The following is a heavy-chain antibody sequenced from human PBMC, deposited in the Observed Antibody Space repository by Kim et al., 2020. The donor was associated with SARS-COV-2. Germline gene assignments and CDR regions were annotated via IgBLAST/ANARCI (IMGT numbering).Heavy chain of an antibody. V-gene: IGHV3-21*01. Sequence: GGSLRLSCAASGFTFRTYAMNWVRQAPGQGLEWVSSISSGGTYRYYADSVKGRFTISGDNAKNSLSLQMNSLRAEDTAVYYCARGPRYSGYDWDFDFWGQGTLVTVSP. CDR3: ARGPRYSGYDWDFDF. CDR1: GFTFRTYA. CDR2: ISSGGTYR. D-gene: IGHD5-12*01. J-gene: IGHJ4*02.